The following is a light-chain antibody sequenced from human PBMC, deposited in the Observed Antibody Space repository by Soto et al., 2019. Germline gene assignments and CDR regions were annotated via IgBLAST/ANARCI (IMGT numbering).Light chain of an antibody. CDR2: VESSGSF. CDR1: SGHSSYI. Sequence: QPVLTQSSSASASLGSSVKLTYTLSSGHSSYIIAWHQQQPGKAPRYLMKVESSGSFNKGSGVPDRFSGYRSGADRYLTISNLQFEDEADYYCETWDSNTWVFGGGTKLTVL. V-gene: IGLV4-60*02. J-gene: IGLJ3*02. CDR3: ETWDSNTWV.